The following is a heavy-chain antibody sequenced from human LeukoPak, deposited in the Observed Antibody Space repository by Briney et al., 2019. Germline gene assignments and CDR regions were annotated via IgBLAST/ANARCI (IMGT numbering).Heavy chain of an antibody. D-gene: IGHD3-10*01. CDR2: ISAYNGNT. CDR1: GYTFTSYG. CDR3: ARHRNMVRGVNNWFDP. Sequence: ASVKVSCKASGYTFTSYGISWVRQAPGQGLEWMGWISAYNGNTNYAQKLQGRVTMTTDTSTSTAYMELRSLRSDDTAVYYCARHRNMVRGVNNWFDPWGRGTLVTVSS. J-gene: IGHJ5*02. V-gene: IGHV1-18*04.